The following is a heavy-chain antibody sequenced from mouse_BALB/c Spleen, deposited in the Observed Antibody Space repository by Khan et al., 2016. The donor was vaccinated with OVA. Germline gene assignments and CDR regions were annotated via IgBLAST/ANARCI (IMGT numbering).Heavy chain of an antibody. CDR2: IWGDGRT. CDR3: AKYSSGCWFAY. V-gene: IGHV2-3*01. D-gene: IGHD3-1*01. CDR1: GFSLTSYG. J-gene: IGHJ3*01. Sequence: QVQLKESGPGLVAPSQSLSITCTVSGFSLTSYGVSWVRQPPGKGLEWLGVIWGDGRTNYHSALRSRLSISKANPKSQVFLKLNSLQTEDTATYYCAKYSSGCWFAYWGQGTLVTVSS.